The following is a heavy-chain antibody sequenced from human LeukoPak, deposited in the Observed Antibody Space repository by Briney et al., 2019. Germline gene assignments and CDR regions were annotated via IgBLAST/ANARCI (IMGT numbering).Heavy chain of an antibody. CDR1: GGSISSYY. J-gene: IGHJ6*03. V-gene: IGHV4-59*01. Sequence: PSETLSLTCTVSGGSISSYYWSWIRQPPGKGLEWIGYIYYSGSTNYNPSLKSRVTISVDTSKNQFSLKLSSVTAADTAVYYCARSVEGYCSGASCYSYYYYMDVWGKGTTVTVSS. CDR3: ARSVEGYCSGASCYSYYYYMDV. D-gene: IGHD2-15*01. CDR2: IYYSGST.